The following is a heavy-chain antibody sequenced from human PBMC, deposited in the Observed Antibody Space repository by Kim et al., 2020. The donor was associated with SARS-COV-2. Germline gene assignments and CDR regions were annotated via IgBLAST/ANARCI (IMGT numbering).Heavy chain of an antibody. CDR2: IYSGGST. V-gene: IGHV3-53*01. D-gene: IGHD2-15*01. J-gene: IGHJ4*02. CDR1: GFTVSSNY. CDR3: ARGTSQTNLGYCSGGSCYRTPYYFDY. Sequence: GGSLRLSCAASGFTVSSNYMSWVRQAPGKGLEWVSVIYSGGSTYYADSVKGRFTISRDNSKNTLYLQMNSLRAEDTAVYYCARGTSQTNLGYCSGGSCYRTPYYFDYWGQGTLVTVSS.